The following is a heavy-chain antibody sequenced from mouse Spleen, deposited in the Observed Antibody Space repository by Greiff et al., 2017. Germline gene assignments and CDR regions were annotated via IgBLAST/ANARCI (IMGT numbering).Heavy chain of an antibody. CDR2: IHYIGGT. CDR1: GYSITSGYS. D-gene: IGHD1-1*01. V-gene: IGHV3-1*02. CDR3: ARGDYGSSFDY. Sequence: EVMLVESGPDLVKPSQSLSLTCTVTGYSITSGYSWHWIRQFPGNKLEWMGYIHYIGGTNYTPSLKSRISITRDTSKNQFFLQLNSVTTEDTATHCCARGDYGSSFDYWGQGTTLTVSS. J-gene: IGHJ2*01.